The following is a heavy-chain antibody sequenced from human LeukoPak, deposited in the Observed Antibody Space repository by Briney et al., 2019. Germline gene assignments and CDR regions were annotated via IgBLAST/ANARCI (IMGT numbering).Heavy chain of an antibody. J-gene: IGHJ6*03. CDR3: ARTVNTAFAYYYYYMDV. Sequence: PSETLSLTCTVSGGSISSYYWSWIRQPPGKGLEWIGYIYYSGSTNYNPSLWSRVTISVDTSKNQFSLKLSSVTAADTAVYYCARTVNTAFAYYYYYMDVWGKGTTVTVSS. CDR1: GGSISSYY. D-gene: IGHD5-18*01. V-gene: IGHV4-59*01. CDR2: IYYSGST.